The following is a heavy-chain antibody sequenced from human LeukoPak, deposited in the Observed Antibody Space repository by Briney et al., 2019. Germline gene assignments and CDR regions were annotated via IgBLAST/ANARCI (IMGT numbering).Heavy chain of an antibody. V-gene: IGHV3-64D*06. CDR2: ISSNGGSI. Sequence: PGGSLRLSCSASGFTFSRYAMHWVRQAPGKGLESVSGISSNGGSIYYADSVKGRFTISRDNSKNTLYLQMSSLRAEDTAVYYCVKSGSYYNEPYYFDYWGQGTLVTVSS. CDR3: VKSGSYYNEPYYFDY. J-gene: IGHJ4*02. D-gene: IGHD3-10*01. CDR1: GFTFSRYA.